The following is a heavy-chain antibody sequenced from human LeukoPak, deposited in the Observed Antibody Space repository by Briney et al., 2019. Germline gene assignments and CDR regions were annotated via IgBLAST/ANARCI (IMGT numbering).Heavy chain of an antibody. Sequence: SETLSLTCTVSGGSISSSSYYWGWIRQPPGKGLEWIGSIYYSGSTYYNPSLKSRVTISVDTSKNQFSLKLSSVTAADTAVYYCARLGAAAGDFDYWGQGTLVTVSS. CDR2: IYYSGST. CDR3: ARLGAAAGDFDY. V-gene: IGHV4-39*01. J-gene: IGHJ4*02. D-gene: IGHD6-13*01. CDR1: GGSISSSSYY.